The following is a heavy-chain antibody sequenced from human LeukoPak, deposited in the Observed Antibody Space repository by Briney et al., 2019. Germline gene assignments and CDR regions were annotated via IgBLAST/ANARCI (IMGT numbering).Heavy chain of an antibody. CDR3: ASARPYYDILTGYYN. V-gene: IGHV1-69*13. D-gene: IGHD3-9*01. Sequence: SVKVSCKASGGTFSSYAISWVRQAPGQGLEWMGGIIPIFGTANYAQKFQGRVTITADESTSTAYMELSSLRSEDTAVYYCASARPYYDILTGYYNWGQGTLVTISS. CDR1: GGTFSSYA. CDR2: IIPIFGTA. J-gene: IGHJ4*02.